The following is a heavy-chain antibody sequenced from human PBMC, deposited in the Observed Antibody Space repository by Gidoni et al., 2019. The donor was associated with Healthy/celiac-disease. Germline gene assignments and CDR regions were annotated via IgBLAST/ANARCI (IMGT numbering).Heavy chain of an antibody. CDR2: ISYDGSNK. Sequence: QVQLVESGGGVVQPGRSLRISCAASGFPFSRYAMHWVRQAPGKGLEWLAVISYDGSNKYSADSVKGRFTISRDNSKNTLYLQMNSLRAEDTAVYYCAYTGLDYGDYDLQGGAFDIWGQGTMVTVSS. D-gene: IGHD4-17*01. V-gene: IGHV3-30-3*01. CDR1: GFPFSRYA. CDR3: AYTGLDYGDYDLQGGAFDI. J-gene: IGHJ3*02.